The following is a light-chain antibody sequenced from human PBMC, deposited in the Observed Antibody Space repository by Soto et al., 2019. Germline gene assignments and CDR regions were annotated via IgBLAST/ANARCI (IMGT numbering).Light chain of an antibody. V-gene: IGKV1-39*01. CDR2: AAS. CDR3: KQSYSTPWT. CDR1: QSISNY. Sequence: DIQMTQSPSSLSASVGDRVTITCRASQSISNYLSWYQQIPGKAPKLLIYAASTLRSGVSSRFSGSGSGTDFPLTISSLQPEDFATYYCKQSYSTPWTFGQGTKVEIK. J-gene: IGKJ1*01.